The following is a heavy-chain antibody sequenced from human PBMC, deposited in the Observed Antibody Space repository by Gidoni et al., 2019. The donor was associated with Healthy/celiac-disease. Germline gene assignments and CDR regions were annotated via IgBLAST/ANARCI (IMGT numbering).Heavy chain of an antibody. CDR2: ISGSGGRT. V-gene: IGHV3-23*01. D-gene: IGHD3-3*01. J-gene: IGHJ4*02. CDR3: AINTYYDFWSGYFDY. CDR1: GFTFSSYA. Sequence: EVQLLESGGGLVQPGGSLRLSCAASGFTFSSYAMSWVRQAPGKGLEWVSAISGSGGRTYYADAVKGRFTISRDNAKNTLYLQMNSRRAEDTAVYYCAINTYYDFWSGYFDYWGQGTLVTVSS.